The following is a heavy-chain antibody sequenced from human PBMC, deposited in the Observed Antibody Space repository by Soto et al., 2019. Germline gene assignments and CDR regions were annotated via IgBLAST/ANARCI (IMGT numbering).Heavy chain of an antibody. D-gene: IGHD5-12*01. Sequence: PGGSLRLSCAASGFTFSNAWMSWVRQAPGKGLEWVGRIKSKTDGGTTDYAAPVKGRFTISRDDSKNTLYLQMNSLKTEDTAVYYCTTGHPPPHLYSGYDHEEYYYYYGMDVWGQGTTVTVSS. J-gene: IGHJ6*02. CDR3: TTGHPPPHLYSGYDHEEYYYYYGMDV. CDR1: GFTFSNAW. V-gene: IGHV3-15*01. CDR2: IKSKTDGGTT.